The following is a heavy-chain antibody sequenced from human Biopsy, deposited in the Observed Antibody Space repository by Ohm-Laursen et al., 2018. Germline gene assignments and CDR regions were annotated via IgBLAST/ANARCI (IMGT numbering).Heavy chain of an antibody. CDR3: ARDAYGDYDTYY. V-gene: IGHV4-4*07. J-gene: IGHJ6*03. CDR1: GGSISDYF. Sequence: SDTLSLTCTVSGGSISDYFWSWIRQPADKGLEYIGRIYSSGRTFYNPSPKSRVTMSVATSDNQFSLNLSSVTAADTAVYFCARDAYGDYDTYY. CDR2: IYSSGRT. D-gene: IGHD4-17*01.